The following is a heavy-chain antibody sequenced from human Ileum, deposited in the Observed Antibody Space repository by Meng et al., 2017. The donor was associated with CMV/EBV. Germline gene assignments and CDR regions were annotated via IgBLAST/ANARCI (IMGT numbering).Heavy chain of an antibody. Sequence: VQLQESGPGLVKPSETLSLTCSVSGVSISNYYWTWIRQPAGKGLEFIGRVSPGGIEYNPSLMSRVTMSLDTSRNQLSLNLNSVTAADTAVYYCARAAARGAPVDYWGQGILVTVSS. CDR3: ARAAARGAPVDY. V-gene: IGHV4-4*07. D-gene: IGHD3-10*01. CDR2: VSPGGI. J-gene: IGHJ4*02. CDR1: GVSISNYY.